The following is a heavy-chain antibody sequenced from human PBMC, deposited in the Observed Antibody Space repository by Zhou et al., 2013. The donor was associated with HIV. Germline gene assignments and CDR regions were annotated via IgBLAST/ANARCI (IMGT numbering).Heavy chain of an antibody. CDR2: INPNSGAT. CDR3: ARGEKVASVVVNANAYDLDA. J-gene: IGHJ6*02. Sequence: VQSGAELKKPGASVIVSCQASGYSFSGYYMFWIRQAPGQGLEWMGWINPNSGATNYAQKFQDRVTMTRDTSITTAYLELSRLTSDDTANYFCARGEKVASVVVNANAYDLDAWGQGTTVSVSS. V-gene: IGHV1-2*02. CDR1: GYSFSGYY. D-gene: IGHD2-21*01.